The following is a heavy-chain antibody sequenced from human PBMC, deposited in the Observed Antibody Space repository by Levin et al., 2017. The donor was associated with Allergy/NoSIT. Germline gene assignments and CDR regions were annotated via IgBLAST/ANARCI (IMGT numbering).Heavy chain of an antibody. D-gene: IGHD1-26*01. J-gene: IGHJ2*01. CDR3: ARVGSSYYSNWYFDL. CDR1: GYTFTSYY. Sequence: GASVKVSCKASGYTFTSYYMHWVRQAPGQGLEWMGIINPRGGSTTYAQKFQGRVTMTRDTSTSTVYMELSSLRSEDTAVYYCARVGSSYYSNWYFDLWGRGTLLTVSS. CDR2: INPRGGST. V-gene: IGHV1-46*01.